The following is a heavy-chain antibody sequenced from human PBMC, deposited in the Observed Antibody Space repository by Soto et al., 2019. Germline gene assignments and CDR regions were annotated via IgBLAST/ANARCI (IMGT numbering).Heavy chain of an antibody. CDR1: GGTFSSYA. J-gene: IGHJ3*02. CDR2: INPSGGST. CDR3: ARDSLGPFDI. V-gene: IGHV1-46*01. Sequence: ASVKISCKASGGTFSSYAISWVRQAPGQGLEWMGIINPSGGSTSYAQKFQGRVTMTRDTSTSTVYMELSSLRSEDTAVYYCARDSLGPFDIWGQGTMVTV.